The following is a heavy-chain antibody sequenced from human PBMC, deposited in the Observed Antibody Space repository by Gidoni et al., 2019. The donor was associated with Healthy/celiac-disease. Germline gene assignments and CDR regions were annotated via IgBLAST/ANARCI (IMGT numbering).Heavy chain of an antibody. V-gene: IGHV4-39*01. J-gene: IGHJ6*03. D-gene: IGHD2-21*02. Sequence: QLQLQESGPGLVKPSETLSLPCTVSGGSISSSSYYWGWIRQPPGQGLEWIVSIYYSGCTYYNPSLKSRVTISVDTSKNQCSLKLSSVTAADTAVYYCARVTGIPYYSYYYMDVWGKGTTVTVSS. CDR3: ARVTGIPYYSYYYMDV. CDR1: GGSISSSSYY. CDR2: IYYSGCT.